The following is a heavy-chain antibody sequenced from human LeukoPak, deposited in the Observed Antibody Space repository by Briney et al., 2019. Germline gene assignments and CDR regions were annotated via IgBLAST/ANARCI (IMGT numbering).Heavy chain of an antibody. CDR1: GFTFSRFG. J-gene: IGHJ4*02. CDR2: ISYDGSNK. V-gene: IGHV3-30*18. CDR3: AKELLSYSFFDY. D-gene: IGHD2/OR15-2a*01. Sequence: GGSLRLSCAASGFTFSRFGMQWVRQAPGKGLEWVVVISYDGSNKYYRDSVKGRFTISRDNSKNTLYLQMNSLRAEDTAVYYCAKELLSYSFFDYWGQGILVTVSS.